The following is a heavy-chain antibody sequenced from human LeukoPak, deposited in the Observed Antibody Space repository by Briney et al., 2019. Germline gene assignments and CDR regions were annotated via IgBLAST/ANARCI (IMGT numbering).Heavy chain of an antibody. J-gene: IGHJ6*02. CDR3: AKDGGYSYGSDYYYYGMDV. CDR2: ISYDGSNK. V-gene: IGHV3-30*18. CDR1: GFTFSSYG. D-gene: IGHD5-18*01. Sequence: GGSLRLSCAASGFTFSSYGMHWVRQAPGKGLEWVAVISYDGSNKYYADSVKGRFTISRDNSKNTLYLQMNSLRAEDTAVYYCAKDGGYSYGSDYYYYGMDVWGQGTTVIVSS.